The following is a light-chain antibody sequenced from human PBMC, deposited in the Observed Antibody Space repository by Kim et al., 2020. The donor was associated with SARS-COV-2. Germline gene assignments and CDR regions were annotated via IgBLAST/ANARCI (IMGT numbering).Light chain of an antibody. J-gene: IGKJ5*01. V-gene: IGKV1-39*01. CDR1: QSVYIY. CDR2: TAS. CDR3: HQSYSAPT. Sequence: SASVGHTVTIACRASQSVYIYLQLYQKRPGKAPNLLIHTASNLQNGVPSRFSVSGSGTHFTLTISSLQPEDFATYYCHQSYSAPTFGQGTRLEIK.